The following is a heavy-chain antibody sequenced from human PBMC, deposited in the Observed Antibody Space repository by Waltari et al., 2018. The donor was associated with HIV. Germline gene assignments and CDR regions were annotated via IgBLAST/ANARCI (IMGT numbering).Heavy chain of an antibody. V-gene: IGHV3-30*04. CDR1: GFTFSPFA. Sequence: QVQLVESGGGVVQPGGSLRLPCVASGFTFSPFAFHGVRQAPGKGRGWVALIIDVERNKFYADSVKGRFTISGNNSKNTLSLQMNILGAEDTAVYYCARDGHFYDSRPLDHWGQGTLVTVSS. D-gene: IGHD3-22*01. CDR2: IIDVERNK. J-gene: IGHJ4*02. CDR3: ARDGHFYDSRPLDH.